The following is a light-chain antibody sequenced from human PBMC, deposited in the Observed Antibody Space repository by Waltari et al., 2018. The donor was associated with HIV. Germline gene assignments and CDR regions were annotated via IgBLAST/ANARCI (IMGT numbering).Light chain of an antibody. J-gene: IGLJ3*02. Sequence: QSVLTQPPSASGTPGQRVTISCSGSSSNIGTNYVYWYHQLPGTAPKILIYRNNQRPSGVPDRFSGSKSGTSASLAISGLRSEDEADYYCAAWDDSLSGWVFSGGTKLTVL. CDR3: AAWDDSLSGWV. CDR1: SSNIGTNY. V-gene: IGLV1-47*01. CDR2: RNN.